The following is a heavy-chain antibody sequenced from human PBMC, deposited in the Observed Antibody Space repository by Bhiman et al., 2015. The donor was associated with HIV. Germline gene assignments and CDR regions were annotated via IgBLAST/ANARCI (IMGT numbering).Heavy chain of an antibody. CDR1: GFAFTSHG. CDR3: ARDRGASSSWLTF. D-gene: IGHD6-13*01. CDR2: IWYDGSNK. Sequence: QVQLVESGGGVVQPGRSLRLSCAASGFAFTSHGMHWVRQAPGKGLEWVASIWYDGSNKNYADSVKGRYTISRDNSNNTLYLQMNSLRAEDTAVYYCARDRGASSSWLTFWGQGILVTVSS. J-gene: IGHJ4*02. V-gene: IGHV3-33*01.